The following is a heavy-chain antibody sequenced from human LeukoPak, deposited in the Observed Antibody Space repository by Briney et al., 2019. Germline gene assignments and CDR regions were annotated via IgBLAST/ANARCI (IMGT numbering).Heavy chain of an antibody. V-gene: IGHV3-30*18. D-gene: IGHD1-26*01. Sequence: HPGGSLRLSCAASGFTFSSYGMHWVRQAPGKGLEWVAVISYDGSNKYYADSVKGRFTISRDNSKNTLYLQMNSPRAEDTAVYYCAKDGIYDTPFDYWGQGTLVTVSS. CDR2: ISYDGSNK. CDR1: GFTFSSYG. J-gene: IGHJ4*02. CDR3: AKDGIYDTPFDY.